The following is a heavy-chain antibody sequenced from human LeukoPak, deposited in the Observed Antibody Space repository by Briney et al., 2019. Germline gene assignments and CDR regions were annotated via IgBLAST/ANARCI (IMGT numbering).Heavy chain of an antibody. D-gene: IGHD6-19*01. V-gene: IGHV3-23*01. CDR1: GFAFSVYA. CDR3: AKPISGGLAVTADWFHP. CDR2: INDNSGTT. Sequence: GSLRLSCTASGFAFSVYAMSWLRQPPGKGLEWVSTINDNSGTTSNAASVRGRFTISRDNSKNTLYLQLNTLRADDTATYYCAKPISGGLAVTADWFHPWGQGTLVVVSS. J-gene: IGHJ5*01.